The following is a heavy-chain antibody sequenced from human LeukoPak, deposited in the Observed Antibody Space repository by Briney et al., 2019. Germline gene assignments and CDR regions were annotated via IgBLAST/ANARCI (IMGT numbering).Heavy chain of an antibody. Sequence: PSETLSLTCTVSGASIRSYYWNWLRQPPGKGLEWIGYIYYSGSTNYNPSLKSRVNISVDTSKNQFSLKLSSVTAADTALYYCASLYCSSTSCYLFHWGQGTLVTVSS. CDR3: ASLYCSSTSCYLFH. J-gene: IGHJ4*02. CDR1: GASIRSYY. V-gene: IGHV4-59*08. CDR2: IYYSGST. D-gene: IGHD2-2*01.